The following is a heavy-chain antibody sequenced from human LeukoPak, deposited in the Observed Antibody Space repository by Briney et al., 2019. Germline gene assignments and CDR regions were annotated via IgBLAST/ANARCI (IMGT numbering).Heavy chain of an antibody. CDR3: AGGPEPSRYFQH. CDR1: GFTFSGYS. CDR2: ISSSSSYI. D-gene: IGHD1-14*01. V-gene: IGHV3-21*01. Sequence: PGGSLRLSCAASGFTFSGYSMNWVRQAPGEGLEWVSSISSSSSYIYYADSVKGRFTISRDNAKNSLYLQMNSLRAEDTAVYYCAGGPEPSRYFQHWGQGTLVTVSS. J-gene: IGHJ1*01.